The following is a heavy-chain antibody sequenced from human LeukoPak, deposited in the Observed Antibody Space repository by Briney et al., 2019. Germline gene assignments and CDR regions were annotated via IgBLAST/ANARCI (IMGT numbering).Heavy chain of an antibody. V-gene: IGHV1-8*01. CDR1: GYTFTSYD. Sequence: ASVKVSCKASGYTFTSYDINWVRQATGQGLEWMGWMNPNSGNTGYAQKFQGRVTMTKNTSISTAHMDLSSLRSEDTAVYYCARALSWTTESYYYMDVWGKGTTVTVS. CDR3: ARALSWTTESYYYMDV. CDR2: MNPNSGNT. J-gene: IGHJ6*03. D-gene: IGHD3/OR15-3a*01.